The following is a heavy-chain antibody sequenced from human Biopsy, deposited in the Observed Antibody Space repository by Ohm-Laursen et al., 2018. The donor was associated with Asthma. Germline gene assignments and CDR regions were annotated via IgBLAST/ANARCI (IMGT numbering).Heavy chain of an antibody. D-gene: IGHD6-6*01. V-gene: IGHV3-30-3*01. CDR1: GFTFHIYV. Sequence: SLRLSCAASGFTFHIYVMHWVRQAPGKGLEWVAGIFFDGSNKYYADSVKGRFTISRDNSKDTLYLQVNSLRGDDTAVYYCARGKTWGRSYYFDYWGQGTLVTVSS. J-gene: IGHJ4*02. CDR2: IFFDGSNK. CDR3: ARGKTWGRSYYFDY.